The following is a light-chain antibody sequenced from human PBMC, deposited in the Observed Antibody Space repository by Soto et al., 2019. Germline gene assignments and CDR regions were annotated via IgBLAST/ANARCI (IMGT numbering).Light chain of an antibody. Sequence: EIVMTQSPATLSVSPGERATLSCRASQSVSSNLAGYQHKPGHAPSLLIYGASPRATGIPAWFSGSGSGTQFTLTISLLQSEALAVYCCQQYNNWPPYSFGQGTPLEIK. V-gene: IGKV3-15*01. CDR1: QSVSSN. CDR3: QQYNNWPPYS. J-gene: IGKJ2*01. CDR2: GAS.